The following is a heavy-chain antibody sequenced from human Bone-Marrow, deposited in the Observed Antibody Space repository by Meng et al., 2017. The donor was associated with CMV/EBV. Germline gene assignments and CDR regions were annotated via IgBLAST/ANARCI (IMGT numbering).Heavy chain of an antibody. Sequence: QVQLVESGGGVVQPGRSLRLSCAASGFTFSSYGMHWVRQAPGKGLEWVAVISYDGSNKYYADSVKGRFTISRDNSKNTLYLQMNSLRAEDTAVYYCAKDYGGMWGQGTLVTVS. CDR1: GFTFSSYG. J-gene: IGHJ4*02. CDR2: ISYDGSNK. D-gene: IGHD4-23*01. CDR3: AKDYGGM. V-gene: IGHV3-30*18.